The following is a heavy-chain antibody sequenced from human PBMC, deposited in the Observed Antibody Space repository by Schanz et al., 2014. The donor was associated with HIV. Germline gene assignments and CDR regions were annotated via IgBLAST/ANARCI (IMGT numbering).Heavy chain of an antibody. J-gene: IGHJ6*02. CDR3: SRRHYYDGGSNGIDV. V-gene: IGHV4-59*01. Sequence: QVQLQESGPGLVKPSETLPLTCTVSGGSISRYYWSWIRQPPGKGLEWIGYIYNSGSTTNNPSHKQRVTILTETSSNPSSLKLNSVTAADTAVDYCSRRHYYDGGSNGIDVWGQGTTVTVSS. CDR2: IYNSGST. CDR1: GGSISRYY. D-gene: IGHD3-22*01.